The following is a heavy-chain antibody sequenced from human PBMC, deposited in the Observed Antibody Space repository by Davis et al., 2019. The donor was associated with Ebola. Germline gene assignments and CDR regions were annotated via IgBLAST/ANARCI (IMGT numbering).Heavy chain of an antibody. V-gene: IGHV3-43*02. CDR2: ISGDGGTT. D-gene: IGHD6-13*01. Sequence: GGSLRLSCAASGFTFDDYAMHWVRQAPGKGLECVSLISGDGGTTYYADSVKGRFTISRDNAKNTLYLQMNSLRAEDTAVYYCARGSSWYTYWGQGTLVIVSS. CDR3: ARGSSWYTY. J-gene: IGHJ4*02. CDR1: GFTFDDYA.